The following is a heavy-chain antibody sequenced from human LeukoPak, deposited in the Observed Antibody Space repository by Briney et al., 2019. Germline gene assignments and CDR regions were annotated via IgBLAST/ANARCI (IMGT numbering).Heavy chain of an antibody. CDR3: AREGTYYYDSSGYLGAFDI. CDR2: IYYSGST. V-gene: IGHV4-59*01. Sequence: SETLSLTCTVSGGSISSYYWSWIRQPPGKGLEWIGYIYYSGSTNYNPSLKSRVTISVDTSKNQFSLKLSSVTAADTAVYYCAREGTYYYDSSGYLGAFDIWDQGTMVTVSS. D-gene: IGHD3-22*01. CDR1: GGSISSYY. J-gene: IGHJ3*02.